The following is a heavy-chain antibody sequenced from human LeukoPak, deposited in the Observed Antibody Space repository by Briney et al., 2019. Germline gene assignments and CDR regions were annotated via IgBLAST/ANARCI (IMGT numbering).Heavy chain of an antibody. V-gene: IGHV3-23*01. Sequence: GGSLRLSCAASGFTFSTYAMTWVRQAPGKGLGWVSVISGSGGSTYYADSVKGRFTLSRDNSQNTLYLQMNSLRAEDTAVYYCAKSIGGVVVVAADYWGQGTLVTVSS. CDR3: AKSIGGVVVVAADY. CDR2: ISGSGGST. J-gene: IGHJ4*02. CDR1: GFTFSTYA. D-gene: IGHD2-15*01.